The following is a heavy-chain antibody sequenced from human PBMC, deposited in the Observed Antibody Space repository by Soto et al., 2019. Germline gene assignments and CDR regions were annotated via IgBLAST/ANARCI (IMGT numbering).Heavy chain of an antibody. CDR2: IIPIFGTA. V-gene: IGHV1-69*13. CDR3: ARAGRTTETPDY. CDR1: GGTLSSYA. Sequence: GASVKVSCKASGGTLSSYAISWVRQAPGQGLEWMGGIIPIFGTANYAQKFQGRVTITADESTSTAYMELSSLRSEDTAVYYCARAGRTTETPDYWGQGTRVTVSS. J-gene: IGHJ4*02. D-gene: IGHD4-17*01.